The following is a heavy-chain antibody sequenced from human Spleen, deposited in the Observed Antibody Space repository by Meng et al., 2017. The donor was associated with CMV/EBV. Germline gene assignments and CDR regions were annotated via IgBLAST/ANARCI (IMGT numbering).Heavy chain of an antibody. J-gene: IGHJ4*02. CDR2: VYYSGST. CDR1: GGSVNSGSYS. D-gene: IGHD2-8*01. V-gene: IGHV4-61*01. CDR3: ARGGTYNGIYFDF. Sequence: VSGGSVNSGSYSWSWIRQPPGKGLEWIGYVYYSGSTSYSPSLKSRVTMSIVTSKNQFSLKLTSVTAADTAVYYCARGGTYNGIYFDFWGQGSLVTVSS.